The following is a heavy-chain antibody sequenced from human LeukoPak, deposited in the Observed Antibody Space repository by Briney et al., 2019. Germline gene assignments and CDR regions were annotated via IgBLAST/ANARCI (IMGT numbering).Heavy chain of an antibody. CDR1: GGSISSYY. CDR2: IYYSGST. V-gene: IGHV4-59*01. CDR3: ARDLQETYYDFWSGYNYYYYYMDV. D-gene: IGHD3-3*01. Sequence: SETLSLTCTVSGGSISSYYWSWIRRPPGKGLEWIGYIYYSGSTNYNPSLKSRVTILVDTSKNQFSLKLSSVTAADTAVYYCARDLQETYYDFWSGYNYYYYYMDVWGKGTTVTVSS. J-gene: IGHJ6*03.